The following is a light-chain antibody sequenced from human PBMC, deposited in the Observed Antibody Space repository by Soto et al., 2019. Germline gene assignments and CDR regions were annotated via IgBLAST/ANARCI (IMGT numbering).Light chain of an antibody. CDR1: SSDVGSYNL. J-gene: IGLJ2*01. CDR2: EVS. CDR3: CSYAGSSTVV. V-gene: IGLV2-23*02. Sequence: QSALTQPASVSGSPVQSITIARTGTSSDVGSYNLVSWYQQHPGNAPKLMIYEVSKRPSGVSNRFSGSKSGNTASLTISGRQAEDEADYYCCSYAGSSTVVFGGGTKVTVL.